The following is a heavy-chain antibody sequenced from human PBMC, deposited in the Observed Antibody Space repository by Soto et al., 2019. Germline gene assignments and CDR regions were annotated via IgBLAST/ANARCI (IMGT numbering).Heavy chain of an antibody. CDR1: GGTFSRYT. V-gene: IGHV1-69*02. D-gene: IGHD3-10*01. CDR3: ARGSTIVRGAPSWFDP. J-gene: IGHJ5*02. Sequence: SVKVSCKASGGTFSRYTINWVRQAPGQGLVWMGRIIPIAAIANYTQKFQGRVTITVDKSSTTAYMELSSLRSDDTAVYYCARGSTIVRGAPSWFDPWGQGTQVTVSS. CDR2: IIPIAAIA.